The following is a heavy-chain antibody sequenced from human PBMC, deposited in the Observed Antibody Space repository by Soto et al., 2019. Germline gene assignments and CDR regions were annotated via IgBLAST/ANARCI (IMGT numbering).Heavy chain of an antibody. CDR1: GFTVSSHH. D-gene: IGHD5-18*01. V-gene: IGHV3-53*01. J-gene: IGHJ4*02. Sequence: VQLVESGGGLIQPGGSLRLSCAASGFTVSSHHMTWVRQAPGRGPEWVSTIYAAGNTFYADSVKGRFTISRDTSKNMLYLQMNGLRAEDTAVYYCATGVDTAKAGYWGQGTLVTVSS. CDR3: ATGVDTAKAGY. CDR2: IYAAGNT.